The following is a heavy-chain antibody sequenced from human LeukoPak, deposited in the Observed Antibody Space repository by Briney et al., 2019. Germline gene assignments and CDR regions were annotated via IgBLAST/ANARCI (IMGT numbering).Heavy chain of an antibody. V-gene: IGHV3-30*03. Sequence: PGRSLRLSCAASGFTFSSYGMHWVRQAPGKGLEWVAVISYDGSNKYYADSVKGRFTISRDNSKNTLYLQMGSLRAEDMAVYYCARGYYGGATWGAFDIWGQGTMVTVSS. CDR1: GFTFSSYG. CDR3: ARGYYGGATWGAFDI. CDR2: ISYDGSNK. J-gene: IGHJ3*02. D-gene: IGHD1-26*01.